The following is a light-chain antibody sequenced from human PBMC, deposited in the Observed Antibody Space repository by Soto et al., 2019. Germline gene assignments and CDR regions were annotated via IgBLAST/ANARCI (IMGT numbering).Light chain of an antibody. CDR2: AAS. J-gene: IGKJ1*01. V-gene: IGKV1-12*01. CDR1: QGIGSQ. CDR3: QQANAFPRT. Sequence: DIQMTQSPSSVSASVGDRVSITCRASQGIGSQLAWYQQKPGKAPKLLIHAASTFQRGVPSRFSGSGSGTDFTLTISSLQSEDFATYYCQQANAFPRTFGQGTKVEIE.